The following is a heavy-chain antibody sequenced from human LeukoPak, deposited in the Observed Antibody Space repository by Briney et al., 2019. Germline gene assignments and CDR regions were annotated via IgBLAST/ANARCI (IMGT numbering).Heavy chain of an antibody. J-gene: IGHJ6*02. CDR2: ISYDGSNK. V-gene: IGHV3-30-3*01. D-gene: IGHD1-26*01. CDR3: ARGVRTAPRRLVGGV. Sequence: GGSLRLSCAASGFTFSSYAMHWVRQAPGKGLEWVAVISYDGSNKYYADSVKGRFTISRDNSKNTLYLQMNSLRAEDTAVYYCARGVRTAPRRLVGGVWGQGTTVTVSS. CDR1: GFTFSSYA.